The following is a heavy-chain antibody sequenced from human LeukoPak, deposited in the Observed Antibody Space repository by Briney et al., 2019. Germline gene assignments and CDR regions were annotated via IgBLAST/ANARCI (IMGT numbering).Heavy chain of an antibody. CDR1: GFTFSSYG. Sequence: GGSLRLSCAASGFTFSSYGMHWVRQAPGKGLEWVAFIRYDGSNKYYADSVKGRFTISRDNSKNTLYLQMNSLRAEDTAVYYCAKDLLRRERYYDSSGYYHAGSRWGQGTLVTVSS. CDR3: AKDLLRRERYYDSSGYYHAGSR. CDR2: IRYDGSNK. J-gene: IGHJ4*02. V-gene: IGHV3-30*02. D-gene: IGHD3-22*01.